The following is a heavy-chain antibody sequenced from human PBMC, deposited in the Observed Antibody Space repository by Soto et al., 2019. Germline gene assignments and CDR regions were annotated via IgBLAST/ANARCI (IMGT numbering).Heavy chain of an antibody. CDR3: ARSIAAAGTCMDV. CDR1: RGTFSSYT. V-gene: IGHV1-69*02. Sequence: QVQLVQSGAEVKKPGSSVKVSCKASRGTFSSYTISWVRQAPGQGLEWMGRIIPILGIANYAQKFQGRVTITADKSTSTAYMELSSLRSEDTAVYYCARSIAAAGTCMDVWGQGTTVTVSS. D-gene: IGHD6-13*01. J-gene: IGHJ6*02. CDR2: IIPILGIA.